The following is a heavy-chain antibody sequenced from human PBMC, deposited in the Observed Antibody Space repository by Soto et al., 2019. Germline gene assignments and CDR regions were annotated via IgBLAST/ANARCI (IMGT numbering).Heavy chain of an antibody. CDR2: IYPGDSDT. CDR1: GYSFTSYW. Sequence: GESRKISCAGSGYSFTSYWIGWVRQMPGRGLEWMGIIYPGDSDTRYGPSFQGQVAISADKSISTAYRQWSSLKASDTAMYYCTRVDNHYDILTGPCYYDMNVWGQRSRVTVSS. J-gene: IGHJ6*02. CDR3: TRVDNHYDILTGPCYYDMNV. V-gene: IGHV5-51*01. D-gene: IGHD3-9*01.